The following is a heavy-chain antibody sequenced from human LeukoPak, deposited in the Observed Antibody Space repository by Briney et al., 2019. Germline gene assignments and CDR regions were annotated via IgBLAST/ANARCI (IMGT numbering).Heavy chain of an antibody. J-gene: IGHJ6*03. CDR3: ARAGERYYGSGRYPVYYYYYMDV. CDR1: GGTFSSHA. D-gene: IGHD3-10*01. CDR2: IIPIFGTA. V-gene: IGHV1-69*05. Sequence: SVKVSCKASGGTFSSHAISWLRQAPGQGLEWRGGIIPIFGTANYAQKFQGRVTITTDESTSTAYMELSSLRSEDTAVYYCARAGERYYGSGRYPVYYYYYMDVWGKGTTVTVSS.